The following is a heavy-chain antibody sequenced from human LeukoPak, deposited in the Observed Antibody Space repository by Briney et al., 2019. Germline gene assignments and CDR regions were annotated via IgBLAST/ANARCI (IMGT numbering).Heavy chain of an antibody. Sequence: GGSLRLSCAASGFTFSSYWLTWVRQAPGEGLEWVPNIKEDGSEKHYVDSVKGRFTISRDNAKNSLYLQMNSLRAEDTALYYCAKDIRPRGTVAAPGFDPWGQGTLVTVSS. J-gene: IGHJ5*02. CDR3: AKDIRPRGTVAAPGFDP. CDR1: GFTFSSYW. D-gene: IGHD6-19*01. CDR2: IKEDGSEK. V-gene: IGHV3-7*03.